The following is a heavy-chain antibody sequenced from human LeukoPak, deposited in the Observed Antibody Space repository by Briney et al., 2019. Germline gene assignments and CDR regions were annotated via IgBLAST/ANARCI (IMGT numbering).Heavy chain of an antibody. CDR2: VCHSGST. CDR1: NGSFSDYF. D-gene: IGHD3-3*01. CDR3: AREKFLGRLTRVLDT. J-gene: IGHJ5*02. V-gene: IGHV4-34*01. Sequence: PSETLSLTCVVNNGSFSDYFWSWIRQPPGKGLEWIGEVCHSGSTNYNPSLKSRVSISADMSKKQFSLNLNSVTAADTAVYYCAREKFLGRLTRVLDTWGQGTLVTVSS.